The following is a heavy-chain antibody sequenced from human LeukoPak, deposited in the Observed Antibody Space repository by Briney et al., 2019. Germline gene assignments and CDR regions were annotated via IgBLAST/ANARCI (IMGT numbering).Heavy chain of an antibody. V-gene: IGHV3-23*01. CDR3: AKDLAMVRGVTHDY. CDR1: GFTLSSYA. Sequence: PGGSLRLSCAASGFTLSSYAMSWVRQAPGKGLEWVSAISGSGGSTYYADSVKGRFTISRDNSKNTLYLQMNSLRAEDTAVYYCAKDLAMVRGVTHDYWGQGTLVTVSS. J-gene: IGHJ4*02. CDR2: ISGSGGST. D-gene: IGHD3-10*01.